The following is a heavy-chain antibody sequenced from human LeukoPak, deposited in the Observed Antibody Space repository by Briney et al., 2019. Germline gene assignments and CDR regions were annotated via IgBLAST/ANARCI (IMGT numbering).Heavy chain of an antibody. CDR1: GYTFTGYY. CDR2: INPNSGGT. CDR3: AREGGRRITFFGGFPGGAFDI. Sequence: ASVKVSCKASGYTFTGYYMHWVRQAPGQGLEWMGWINPNSGGTNYAQKFQGRVTMTRDTSISTAYMELSRLRSDDTAVYYCAREGGRRITFFGGFPGGAFDIGGQGTMVPVSS. D-gene: IGHD3-3*01. V-gene: IGHV1-2*02. J-gene: IGHJ3*02.